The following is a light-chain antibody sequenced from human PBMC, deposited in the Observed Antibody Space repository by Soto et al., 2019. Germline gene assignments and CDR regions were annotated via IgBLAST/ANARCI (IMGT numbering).Light chain of an antibody. CDR2: EVS. CDR3: SSFAGSNTYV. CDR1: SSDVGGYNY. J-gene: IGLJ1*01. Sequence: QSVLTQPPSASGSPGQSVTISCTGTSSDVGGYNYVAWYQQHPGKAPKLMIYEVSKRPSGVPDRFSGSKSANTASLTVSGLQAEDKADYYCSSFAGSNTYVFGTGTKVTVL. V-gene: IGLV2-8*01.